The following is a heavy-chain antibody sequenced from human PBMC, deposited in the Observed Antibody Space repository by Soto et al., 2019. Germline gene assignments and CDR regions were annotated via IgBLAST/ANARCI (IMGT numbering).Heavy chain of an antibody. CDR1: GFTFSSYW. CDR3: ARESRVYNWNYKEGHAFDI. Sequence: PGGSLRLSCAASGFTFSSYWMHWVRQAPGKGLVWVSRINSDGSSTSYADSVKGRFTISRDNAKNTLYLQMNSLRAEDTAVYYCARESRVYNWNYKEGHAFDIWGQGTMVTVSS. CDR2: INSDGSST. D-gene: IGHD1-7*01. V-gene: IGHV3-74*01. J-gene: IGHJ3*02.